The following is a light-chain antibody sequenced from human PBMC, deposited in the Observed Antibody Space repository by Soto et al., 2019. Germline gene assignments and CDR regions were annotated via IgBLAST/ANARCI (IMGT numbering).Light chain of an antibody. Sequence: EIVLTQPPGTLSLSPGERATLSCRSSQSVSSSYLAWYLQKPGQAPRLLIYRTSNRATGIPDRFSGSGSGTDFTLTSSRLEPEDFAVYCCQQYDSSPRTFGQGIKVEIK. V-gene: IGKV3-20*01. CDR1: QSVSSSY. CDR3: QQYDSSPRT. CDR2: RTS. J-gene: IGKJ1*01.